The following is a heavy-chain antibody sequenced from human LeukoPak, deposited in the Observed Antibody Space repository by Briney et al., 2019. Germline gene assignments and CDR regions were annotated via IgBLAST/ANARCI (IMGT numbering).Heavy chain of an antibody. CDR2: ISAYNGNT. J-gene: IGHJ6*02. V-gene: IGHV1-18*01. CDR3: ARDPRTTVVTVYYYYGMDV. Sequence: ASVNVSFKASGYTFTSYGISWVRQAPGQGLEWMGWISAYNGNTNYAQKLQGRVTMTTDTSTSTAYMELRSLRSDDTAVYYCARDPRTTVVTVYYYYGMDVWGQGTTVAVSS. CDR1: GYTFTSYG. D-gene: IGHD4-23*01.